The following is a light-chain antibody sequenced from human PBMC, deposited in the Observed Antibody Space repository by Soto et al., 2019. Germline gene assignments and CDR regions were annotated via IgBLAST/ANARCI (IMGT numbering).Light chain of an antibody. J-gene: IGLJ1*01. V-gene: IGLV2-14*01. Sequence: QSALTQPASVSGSPGQSITISCTGTSSDVGSYNYVAWYQQFPGKTPKLMIYEVRNRPSGVSARFSGSKSGNTASLTISGLQAEDEADYYCISYKGSVTSYVFGTGTKLTVL. CDR3: ISYKGSVTSYV. CDR1: SSDVGSYNY. CDR2: EVR.